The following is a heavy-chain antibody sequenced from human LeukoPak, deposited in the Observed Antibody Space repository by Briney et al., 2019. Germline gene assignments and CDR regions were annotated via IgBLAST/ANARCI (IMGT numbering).Heavy chain of an antibody. V-gene: IGHV3-7*01. CDR1: GVSFSSNW. CDR3: ARELRTLDS. CDR2: VKQNGDEL. J-gene: IGHJ4*02. Sequence: AESLTLSCAASGVSFSSNWFSWGREPQATGMELVANVKQNGDELNYADSVEDRFTNSRDNPKTSLYLHMTGLRAEHTAVYYCARELRTLDSWGQGTLVTVSS. D-gene: IGHD3-16*01.